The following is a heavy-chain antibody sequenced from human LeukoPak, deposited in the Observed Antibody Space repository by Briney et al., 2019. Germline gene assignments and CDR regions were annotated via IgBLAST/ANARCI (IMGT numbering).Heavy chain of an antibody. V-gene: IGHV3-30-3*01. Sequence: SGGSLRLSCAASGFTFSSYAMHWVRQAPGKGLEWVAVISYDGSNKYYADSVKGRFTISRDNSKNTLYLQMNSLRAEDTAVYYCARDWVYSGSYYDYYYMDVWGKGTTVTVSS. CDR3: ARDWVYSGSYYDYYYMDV. D-gene: IGHD1-26*01. CDR2: ISYDGSNK. J-gene: IGHJ6*03. CDR1: GFTFSSYA.